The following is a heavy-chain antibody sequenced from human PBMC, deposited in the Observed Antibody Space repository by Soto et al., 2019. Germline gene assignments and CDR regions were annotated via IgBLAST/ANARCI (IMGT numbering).Heavy chain of an antibody. CDR3: ADLFTPAT. CDR2: INPNSGGT. Sequence: QVPLVQSGAEVKKPGASVKVSCQASEYTFTGYYMHWVRQAPGQGLEWMGWINPNSGGTNYAQRFQGRVTMTWDASITTAYMDLSRLRSDDTAVYYCADLFTPATWGQGTLVTVSS. V-gene: IGHV1-2*02. CDR1: EYTFTGYY. D-gene: IGHD2-21*01. J-gene: IGHJ4*02.